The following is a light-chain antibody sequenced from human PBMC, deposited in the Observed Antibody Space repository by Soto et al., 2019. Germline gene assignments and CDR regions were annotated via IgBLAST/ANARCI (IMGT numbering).Light chain of an antibody. V-gene: IGKV1-39*01. CDR2: AAS. CDR3: QQAYTFGLT. Sequence: IQMTQSPSSLSASIGDRVTITCRASQSINTYLNWYQQRPGKAPKLLIFAASTLQSGVPSRFSGSVSGTDFTLTISSLQPEDFATYYCQQAYTFGLTFGRGTTVDFK. J-gene: IGKJ3*01. CDR1: QSINTY.